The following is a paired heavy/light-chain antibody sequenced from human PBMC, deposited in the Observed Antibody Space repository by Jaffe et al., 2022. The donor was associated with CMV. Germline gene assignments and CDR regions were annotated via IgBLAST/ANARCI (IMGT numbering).Heavy chain of an antibody. J-gene: IGHJ3*02. CDR1: GFTFDDYA. D-gene: IGHD3-22*01. CDR2: ISWKSGTI. Sequence: EVQLVESGGGLLQPGRSLRLSCTASGFTFDDYAMHWVRQPPGKGLEWVSSISWKSGTIGYADSVKGRFTISRDNAKNSLFLQMNSLRAEDTALYFCAKGRMTKIVVVTSDAYDIWGQGTMVTVSS. CDR3: AKGRMTKIVVVTSDAYDI. V-gene: IGHV3-9*01.
Light chain of an antibody. CDR1: QTISSW. J-gene: IGKJ1*01. Sequence: DIQMTQSPSTLSASIGDRVTITCRASQTISSWLAWYQQRPGKAPKLLIYQASSLESGVPSRFSGSGSGTEFTLTISSLQPEDSAIYYCQQYNSFSPTTFGQGTKVEIK. CDR3: QQYNSFSPTT. CDR2: QAS. V-gene: IGKV1-5*03.